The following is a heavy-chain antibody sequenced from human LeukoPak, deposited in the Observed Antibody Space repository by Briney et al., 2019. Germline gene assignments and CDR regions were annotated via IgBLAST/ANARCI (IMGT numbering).Heavy chain of an antibody. CDR2: INRSGST. V-gene: IGHV4-34*01. Sequence: SETLSLTCAVYGGSFSDYYWSWIRQPPGKGLEWIGEINRSGSTYYNPSLKSRVTISVDTSKNQFSLKLSSVTAADTAVYYCARRYSGYRGWFDPWGQGTLVTVSS. J-gene: IGHJ5*02. CDR1: GGSFSDYY. CDR3: ARRYSGYRGWFDP. D-gene: IGHD5-12*01.